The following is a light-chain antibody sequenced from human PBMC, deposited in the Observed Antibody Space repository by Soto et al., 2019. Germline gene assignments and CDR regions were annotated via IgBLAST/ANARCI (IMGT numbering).Light chain of an antibody. CDR1: RRDIGAYDY. V-gene: IGLV2-14*01. CDR3: ISYTTSSTYV. J-gene: IGLJ1*01. Sequence: QSALTQPASVSGSPGQSITISCTGSRRDIGAYDYVSWYQQHPGKAPKFMIYDVNNRPSGVSDRFSGSKSGYTASLAISGLQVEDEADYYCISYTTSSTYVFGTGTKLTVL. CDR2: DVN.